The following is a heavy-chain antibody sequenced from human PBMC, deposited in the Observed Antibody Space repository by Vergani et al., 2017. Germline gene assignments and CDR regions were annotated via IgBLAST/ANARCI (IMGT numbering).Heavy chain of an antibody. CDR3: TTDGVEEQWRVLGDAFDI. CDR1: GFTFSNAW. Sequence: EVQLVESGGGLVKPGGSLRLSCAASGFTFSNAWMSWVRQAPGKGLEWVGRIKSKTDGGTTDYAAPVKGIFTISRDDSKNTLYLQMNSLKTEDTAVYYVTTDGVEEQWRVLGDAFDIWGQGTMVTVSS. V-gene: IGHV3-15*01. CDR2: IKSKTDGGTT. J-gene: IGHJ3*02. D-gene: IGHD6-19*01.